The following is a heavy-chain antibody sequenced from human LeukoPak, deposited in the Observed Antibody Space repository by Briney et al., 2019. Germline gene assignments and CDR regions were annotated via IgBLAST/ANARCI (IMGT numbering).Heavy chain of an antibody. CDR2: IYYSGSP. D-gene: IGHD3-10*01. CDR3: ASDGGYGSGRPYFDY. V-gene: IGHV4-31*03. J-gene: IGHJ4*02. CDR1: GGSISSGGYY. Sequence: SQTLSLTCTVSGGSISSGGYYWSWIRQHPGKGLECIGYIYYSGSPYYSPSLKSRVTISVDTSKNQSSLKLSSVTAADTAVYYCASDGGYGSGRPYFDYWGQGTLVTVSS.